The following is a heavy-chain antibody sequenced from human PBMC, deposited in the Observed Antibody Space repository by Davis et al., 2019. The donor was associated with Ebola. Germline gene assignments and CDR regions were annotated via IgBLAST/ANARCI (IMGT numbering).Heavy chain of an antibody. D-gene: IGHD2-15*01. CDR2: ISSSSSYI. Sequence: GESLKISCAASGFTFSSYSMNWVRQAPGKGLEWVSSISSSSSYIYYADSVKGRFTISRDNAKNSLYLQMNSLRAEDTAVYYCARVDEVVVVAARAYNWFDPWGQGTLVTVSS. CDR1: GFTFSSYS. CDR3: ARVDEVVVVAARAYNWFDP. J-gene: IGHJ5*02. V-gene: IGHV3-21*01.